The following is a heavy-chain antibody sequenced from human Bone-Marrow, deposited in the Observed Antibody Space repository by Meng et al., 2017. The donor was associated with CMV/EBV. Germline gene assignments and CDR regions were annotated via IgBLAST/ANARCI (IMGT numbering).Heavy chain of an antibody. Sequence: ASVKVSCKASGYTFTSYGISWVRQAPGQGLEWMGWISAYNGNTNYAQKLQGRVTMTTDTSTSTAYIELRSLRSDDTAVYYCARALPYYYGSGSYGPFDPWGQGTLVTVSS. J-gene: IGHJ5*02. CDR1: GYTFTSYG. CDR2: ISAYNGNT. CDR3: ARALPYYYGSGSYGPFDP. D-gene: IGHD3-10*01. V-gene: IGHV1-18*01.